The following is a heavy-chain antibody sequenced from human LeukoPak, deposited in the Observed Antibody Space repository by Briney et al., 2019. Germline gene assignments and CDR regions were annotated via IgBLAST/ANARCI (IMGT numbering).Heavy chain of an antibody. CDR1: GGSISSYY. D-gene: IGHD4-23*01. V-gene: IGHV4-4*09. Sequence: SETLSFTCTVSGGSISSYYWSWIRQPPGKGLEWIGYIYTSGSTNYNPSLKSRVTISVDTSKNQFSLKLSSVTAADTAVYYCARRGNYNWFDPWGQGTLVTVSS. J-gene: IGHJ5*02. CDR2: IYTSGST. CDR3: ARRGNYNWFDP.